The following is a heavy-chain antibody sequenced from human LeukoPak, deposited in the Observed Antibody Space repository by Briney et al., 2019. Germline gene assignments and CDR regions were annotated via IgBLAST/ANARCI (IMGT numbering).Heavy chain of an antibody. CDR1: GFTFSRYS. D-gene: IGHD4-17*01. CDR2: ISSSSSYI. V-gene: IGHV3-21*01. CDR3: ARDYGYGDYSAYYHGMDV. J-gene: IGHJ6*02. Sequence: GGSLRLSCAASGFTFSRYSMNWVRQAPGKGLEWVSSISSSSSYIYYADSVKGRFTISRDNDKKSLYLQMNRLRDEDTAVYYCARDYGYGDYSAYYHGMDVWGQGTTVTVSS.